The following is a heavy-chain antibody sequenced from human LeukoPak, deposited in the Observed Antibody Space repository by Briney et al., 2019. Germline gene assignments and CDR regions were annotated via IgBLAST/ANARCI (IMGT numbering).Heavy chain of an antibody. D-gene: IGHD3-22*01. Sequence: SETLSLTCAVYGGSFSGYYWSWIRQPPGKGLEWIGEINHSGSTNYNPSPKSRVTISVDTSKNQFSLKLSSVTAADTAVYYCARVLHDYYDSSGYSDRHAFDIWGQGTMVTVSS. CDR2: INHSGST. V-gene: IGHV4-34*01. J-gene: IGHJ3*02. CDR3: ARVLHDYYDSSGYSDRHAFDI. CDR1: GGSFSGYY.